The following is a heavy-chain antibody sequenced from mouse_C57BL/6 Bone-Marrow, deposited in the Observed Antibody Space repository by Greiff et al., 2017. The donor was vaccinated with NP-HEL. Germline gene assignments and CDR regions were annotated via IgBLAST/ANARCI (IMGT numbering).Heavy chain of an antibody. D-gene: IGHD1-1*01. CDR2: ISYDGSN. J-gene: IGHJ3*01. Sequence: EVQLQESGPGLVKPSQSLSLTCSVTGYSITSGYYWNWIRQFPGNKLEWMGYISYDGSNNYNPSLKNRISITRDTSKNQFFLKLNSVTTEDTATDYCARNYYGSSRFAYWGQGTLVTVSA. CDR3: ARNYYGSSRFAY. V-gene: IGHV3-6*01. CDR1: GYSITSGYY.